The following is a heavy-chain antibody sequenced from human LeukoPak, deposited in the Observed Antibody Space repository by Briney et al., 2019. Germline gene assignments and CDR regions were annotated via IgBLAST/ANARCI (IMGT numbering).Heavy chain of an antibody. Sequence: GGSLRLSCTSSELTVSDNHVSWVRQAPGKGLEWVSLIYSGGTTYYADSVKGRFTISRDNSKNTLDLQMNSLRPDDTAVYYCAREYCTSTTCPHMDVWGRGTTATVSS. J-gene: IGHJ6*03. V-gene: IGHV3-66*02. CDR3: AREYCTSTTCPHMDV. CDR1: ELTVSDNH. CDR2: IYSGGTT. D-gene: IGHD2-2*01.